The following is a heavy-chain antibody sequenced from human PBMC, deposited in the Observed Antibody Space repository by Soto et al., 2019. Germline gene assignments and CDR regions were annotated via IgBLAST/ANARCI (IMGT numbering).Heavy chain of an antibody. CDR1: GFTFSAYV. CDR2: ITSSGGGT. Sequence: LRLSCAASGFTFSAYVMSWVRQAPGKGLEWVSSITSSGGGTYYADSVKGRFTVSRDDSKNTVYLQMNSLRDEDTAVYYCAKLTAAWGQGTLVTVSS. CDR3: AKLTAA. D-gene: IGHD6-13*01. J-gene: IGHJ4*02. V-gene: IGHV3-23*01.